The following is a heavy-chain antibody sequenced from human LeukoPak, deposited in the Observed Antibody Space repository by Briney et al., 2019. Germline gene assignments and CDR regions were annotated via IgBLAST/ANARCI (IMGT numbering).Heavy chain of an antibody. V-gene: IGHV1-18*01. Sequence: ASVKVSCKASGGTFSSYAISWVRQAPGQGLEWMGWISAYNGNTNYAQKLQGRVTMTTDTSTSTAYMELRSLRSDDTAVYYCARAYCSSTSCYANYFDYWGQGTLVTASS. CDR3: ARAYCSSTSCYANYFDY. D-gene: IGHD2-2*01. CDR1: GGTFSSYA. J-gene: IGHJ4*02. CDR2: ISAYNGNT.